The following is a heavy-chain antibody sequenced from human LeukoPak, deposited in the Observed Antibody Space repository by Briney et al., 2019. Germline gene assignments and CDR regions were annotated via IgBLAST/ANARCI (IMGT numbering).Heavy chain of an antibody. CDR3: AGMNYYDSSGYSMGDY. CDR2: IYYSATS. CDR1: GGSISGGGYY. D-gene: IGHD3-22*01. Sequence: PSQTLSLTCTVSGGSISGGGYYWGWIRQPPGKGLEWIGRIYYSATSYYNPSLKSRVTISVDTSKNQFSLKLSSVTAADTAVYYCAGMNYYDSSGYSMGDYWGQGTLVTVSS. V-gene: IGHV4-39*07. J-gene: IGHJ4*02.